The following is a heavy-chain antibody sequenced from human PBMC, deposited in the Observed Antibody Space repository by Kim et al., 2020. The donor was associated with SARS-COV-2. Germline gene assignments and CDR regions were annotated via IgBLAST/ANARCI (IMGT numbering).Heavy chain of an antibody. J-gene: IGHJ4*02. Sequence: GGSLRLSCAASGFTFSDYWMTWVRQAPGKGLEWVATIKKRASETYYLDAVKGRFTISRDDADNSLYLQMNSLRIEDTALYYCARNPPRRTDYWGQGTLVTVSS. CDR1: GFTFSDYW. V-gene: IGHV3-7*01. CDR3: ARNPPRRTDY. CDR2: IKKRASET.